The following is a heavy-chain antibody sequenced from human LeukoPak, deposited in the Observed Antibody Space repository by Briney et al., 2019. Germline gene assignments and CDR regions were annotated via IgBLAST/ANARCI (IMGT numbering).Heavy chain of an antibody. CDR3: ARTGIWSDMEDWFDP. V-gene: IGHV1-18*04. CDR2: ISAYNGNT. J-gene: IGHJ5*02. Sequence: ASVKVSCKASGYTFTSYGISWARQAPGQGLEWMGWISAYNGNTNYAQKLQGRVTMTTDTSTSTAYMELRSLRSDDTAVYYCARTGIWSDMEDWFDPWGQGTLVTVSS. CDR1: GYTFTSYG. D-gene: IGHD3-3*01.